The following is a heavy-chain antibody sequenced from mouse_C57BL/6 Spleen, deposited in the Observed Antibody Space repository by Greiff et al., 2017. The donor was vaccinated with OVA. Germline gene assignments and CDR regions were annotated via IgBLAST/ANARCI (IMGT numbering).Heavy chain of an antibody. Sequence: VQLQQPGAELVRPGTSVKLSCKASGYTFTSYWMHWVKQRPGQGLEWIGVIDPSDSYTNYNQKFKGKATLTVDTSSSTAYMQLSSLTSEDSAVYYCARDKLALDYWGQGTTLTVSS. CDR2: IDPSDSYT. CDR1: GYTFTSYW. D-gene: IGHD4-1*01. J-gene: IGHJ2*01. V-gene: IGHV1-59*01. CDR3: ARDKLALDY.